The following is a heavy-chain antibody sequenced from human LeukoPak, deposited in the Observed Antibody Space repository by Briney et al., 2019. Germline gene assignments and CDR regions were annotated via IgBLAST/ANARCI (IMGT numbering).Heavy chain of an antibody. J-gene: IGHJ4*02. Sequence: GESLKISCKGFGYTFIRYWIAWVRQMPGKGLEWMGRIDPSDSYTNYSPSFQGHVTISADKSISTAYLQWSSLKASDTAMYYCARQGGSYKRGWLIWGQGTLVTVSS. CDR1: GYTFIRYW. CDR3: ARQGGSYKRGWLI. CDR2: IDPSDSYT. V-gene: IGHV5-10-1*01. D-gene: IGHD2-15*01.